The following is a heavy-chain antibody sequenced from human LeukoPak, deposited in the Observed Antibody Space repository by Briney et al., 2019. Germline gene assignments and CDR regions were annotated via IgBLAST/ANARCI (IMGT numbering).Heavy chain of an antibody. CDR1: GGSISSYY. CDR3: ARGISDCSGGSCYSPYAFDI. CDR2: IYYSGST. Sequence: SETLSLTCTVSGGSISSYYWSWIRQPPGKGLEWIGYIYYSGSTNYNPSLKSRVTISVDTSKNQFSLKLSSVTAADTAVYYCARGISDCSGGSCYSPYAFDIWGQGTMVTVSS. V-gene: IGHV4-59*12. D-gene: IGHD2-15*01. J-gene: IGHJ3*02.